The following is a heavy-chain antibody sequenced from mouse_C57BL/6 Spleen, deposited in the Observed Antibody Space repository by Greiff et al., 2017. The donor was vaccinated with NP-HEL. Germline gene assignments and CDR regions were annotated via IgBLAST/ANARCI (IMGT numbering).Heavy chain of an antibody. V-gene: IGHV5-9*01. Sequence: EVMLVESGGGLVKPGGSLKLSCAASGFTFSSYTMSWVRQTPEKRLEWVATISGGGGNTYYPDSVKGRFTISRDNAKNTLYLQMSSLRSEDTALYYCARRFSSYFAMDYWGQGTSVTVSS. D-gene: IGHD1-1*01. CDR1: GFTFSSYT. CDR2: ISGGGGNT. CDR3: ARRFSSYFAMDY. J-gene: IGHJ4*01.